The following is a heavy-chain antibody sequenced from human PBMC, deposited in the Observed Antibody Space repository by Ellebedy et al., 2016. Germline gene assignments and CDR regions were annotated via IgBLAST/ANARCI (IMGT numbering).Heavy chain of an antibody. CDR2: ISAYNGNT. CDR3: ATRYYGGY. D-gene: IGHD3-10*01. J-gene: IGHJ4*02. V-gene: IGHV1-18*01. Sequence: ASVKVSXXASGYTFTSYGISWVRQAPGQGLEWMGWISAYNGNTNYAQKFQGRVTMTEDTSTDTAYMELSSLRSEDTAVYYCATRYYGGYWGQGTLVTVFS. CDR1: GYTFTSYG.